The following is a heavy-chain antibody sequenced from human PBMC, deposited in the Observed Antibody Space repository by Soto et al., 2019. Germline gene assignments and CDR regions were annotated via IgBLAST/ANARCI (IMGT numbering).Heavy chain of an antibody. V-gene: IGHV4-34*01. J-gene: IGHJ6*02. CDR1: GGSFSGYY. CDR2: INHSGST. Sequence: SETPSLTCAVYGGSFSGYYWSWIRQPPGKGLEWIGEINHSGSTNYNPSLKSRDTISVDTSKNQFSLKLSSVTAADTAVYYCARAGVLAQLVLSYYYYYGMDVWGQGTTVTVSS. CDR3: ARAGVLAQLVLSYYYYYGMDV. D-gene: IGHD6-6*01.